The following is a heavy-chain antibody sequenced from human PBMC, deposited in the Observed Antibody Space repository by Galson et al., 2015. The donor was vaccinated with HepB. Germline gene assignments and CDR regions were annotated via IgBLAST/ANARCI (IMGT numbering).Heavy chain of an antibody. CDR3: AVGVGHDF. V-gene: IGHV3-23*01. Sequence: SLRLSCADYGFTFNSRTLHWARQAQGKGLEWVPGIGQPDGPTYYADSVKGRFTISRDNSGNTLFLHMNSLRVDDTAVYYCAVGVGHDFWGQGTLVTVSS. J-gene: IGHJ4*02. D-gene: IGHD3-10*01. CDR2: IGQPDGPT. CDR1: GFTFNSRT.